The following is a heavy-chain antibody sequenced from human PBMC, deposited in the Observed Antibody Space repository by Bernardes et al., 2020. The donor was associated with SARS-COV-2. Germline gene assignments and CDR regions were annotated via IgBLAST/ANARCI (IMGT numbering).Heavy chain of an antibody. V-gene: IGHV3-9*01. CDR2: ISWNSGSI. Sequence: GWSLRLSCAASGFTFDDYAMHWVRQAPGKGLEWVSGISWNSGSIGYADSVKGRFTISRDNSKNSLYLQMNSLRTEDTALYYCANSYGSGSYAFDYWGQGTLVTVSS. CDR3: ANSYGSGSYAFDY. J-gene: IGHJ4*02. D-gene: IGHD3-10*01. CDR1: GFTFDDYA.